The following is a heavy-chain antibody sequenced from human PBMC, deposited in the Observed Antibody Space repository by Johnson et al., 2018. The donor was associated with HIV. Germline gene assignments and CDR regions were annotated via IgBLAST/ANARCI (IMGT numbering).Heavy chain of an antibody. CDR2: IKQDGSEK. Sequence: QVQLVESGGGVVQPGRSLRLSCAASGFTFSRYAMHWVRQVPGKGLEWVANIKQDGSEKYYVDSVKGRSTISRDNSKNTLYLQMHSLTPEDTAVYYSARRPNHDILTGKGGAFDIWGQGTMVTVSS. D-gene: IGHD3-9*01. J-gene: IGHJ3*02. V-gene: IGHV3-30*04. CDR1: GFTFSRYA. CDR3: ARRPNHDILTGKGGAFDI.